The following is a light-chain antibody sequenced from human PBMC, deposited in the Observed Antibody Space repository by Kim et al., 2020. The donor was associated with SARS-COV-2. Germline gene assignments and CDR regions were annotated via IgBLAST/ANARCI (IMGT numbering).Light chain of an antibody. V-gene: IGLV3-19*01. CDR1: SLRSYY. Sequence: ALGQTTGITCQGDSLRSYYASWYQQKPGQAPVLVIYGKNNRPSGIPDRFSGSSSGNTASLTITGAQAEDEADYYCNSRDSSGNHWVFGGGTQLTVL. J-gene: IGLJ3*02. CDR2: GKN. CDR3: NSRDSSGNHWV.